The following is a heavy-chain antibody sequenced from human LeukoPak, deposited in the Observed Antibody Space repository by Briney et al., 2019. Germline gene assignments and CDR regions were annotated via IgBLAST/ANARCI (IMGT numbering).Heavy chain of an antibody. Sequence: SVKVSRKASGGTFSSYAISWVRQAPGQGLEWMGGIIPIFGTANYAQKFQGRVTITADESTSTAYMELSSLRSEDTAVYYCARDNSAMDYAFDIWGQGTMVTVSS. V-gene: IGHV1-69*13. CDR1: GGTFSSYA. D-gene: IGHD5-18*01. CDR2: IIPIFGTA. J-gene: IGHJ3*02. CDR3: ARDNSAMDYAFDI.